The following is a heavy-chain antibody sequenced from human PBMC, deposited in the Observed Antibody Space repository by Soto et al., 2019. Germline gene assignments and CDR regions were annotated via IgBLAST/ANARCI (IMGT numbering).Heavy chain of an antibody. CDR2: ISYDGSNK. CDR1: GFTFTAYA. J-gene: IGHJ4*02. V-gene: IGHV3-30-3*01. Sequence: QVQLVESGGGVVQPGRSLRLSCAASGFTFTAYAMHWVRQAPGKGLEWLTIISYDGSNKYYADSVKGRFTISRDNSKNTVYLQMTSLRDEDTAVYYCARVGGYYDILTGPFDSWGQGTLVTVSS. CDR3: ARVGGYYDILTGPFDS. D-gene: IGHD3-9*01.